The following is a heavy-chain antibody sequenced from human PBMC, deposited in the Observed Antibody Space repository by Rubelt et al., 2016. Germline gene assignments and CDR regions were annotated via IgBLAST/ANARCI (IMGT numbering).Heavy chain of an antibody. J-gene: IGHJ4*02. CDR1: GGTFSRYA. Sequence: QVQLVQSGAEVKKPGSSVKVSCKASGGTFSRYAISWVRQAPGQGLEWMGGITPMFGTANYAQKLQGSLTIPADESTSTAYMELSSLRSEDTAVYYCAREGGTYYIFDYWGQGTLVTVSS. CDR2: ITPMFGTA. V-gene: IGHV1-69*01. CDR3: AREGGTYYIFDY. D-gene: IGHD1-26*01.